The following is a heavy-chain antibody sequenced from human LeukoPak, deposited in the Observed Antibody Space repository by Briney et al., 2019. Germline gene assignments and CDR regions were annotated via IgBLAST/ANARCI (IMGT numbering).Heavy chain of an antibody. D-gene: IGHD6-13*01. Sequence: KSSETLSLTCTVSGYSISSGYYWGWIRQPPGKGLEWIGSIYHSGSTYYNPSLKSRVTISVDTSKNQFSLKLRSVTAADTAVYYCARVGQQLVLGWFDPWGQGTLVTVSS. CDR1: GYSISSGYY. CDR3: ARVGQQLVLGWFDP. V-gene: IGHV4-38-2*02. J-gene: IGHJ5*02. CDR2: IYHSGST.